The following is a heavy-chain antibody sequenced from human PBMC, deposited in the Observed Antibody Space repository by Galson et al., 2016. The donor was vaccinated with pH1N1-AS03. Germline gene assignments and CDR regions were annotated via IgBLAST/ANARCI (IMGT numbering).Heavy chain of an antibody. CDR1: GFTFSTYW. D-gene: IGHD7-27*01. CDR3: VRAYWGSWI. CDR2: ITSDGSTT. Sequence: SLRLSCATSGFTFSTYWMHWARQVPGKGLVWVSCITSDGSTTFYAESVKGRFTISRDNAKSTLYLQMNSQTDDDTAVYYCVRAYWGSWIWGQGTLVTVSS. J-gene: IGHJ4*02. V-gene: IGHV3-74*01.